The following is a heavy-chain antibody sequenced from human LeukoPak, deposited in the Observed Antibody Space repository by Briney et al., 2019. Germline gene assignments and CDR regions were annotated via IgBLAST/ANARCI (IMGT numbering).Heavy chain of an antibody. Sequence: SQTLSLTCTVSGGSISSGGYYWSWIRQHPGKGLEWIGYVYYSGSTYYNPSLKSRVTISVDTSKNQFSLKLSSVTAADTAVYYCARTYTIFGVVIIRDAFDIWGQGTMVTVSS. CDR2: VYYSGST. J-gene: IGHJ3*02. V-gene: IGHV4-31*03. D-gene: IGHD3-3*01. CDR3: ARTYTIFGVVIIRDAFDI. CDR1: GGSISSGGYY.